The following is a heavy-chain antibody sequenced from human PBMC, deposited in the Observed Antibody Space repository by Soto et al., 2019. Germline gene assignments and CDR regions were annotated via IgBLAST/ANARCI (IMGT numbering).Heavy chain of an antibody. CDR3: ATWPPYISVRGYYGMDV. D-gene: IGHD3-10*02. Sequence: EVQLLESGGGLVQPGGSLRLSCAASGFTFSSYAMSWVRQAPGKGLEWVSAISGSGGSTYYADSVKGRFTISRDNSKNTLYLQMNSLRAEDTAVYYCATWPPYISVRGYYGMDVWGQGTTVTVSS. V-gene: IGHV3-23*01. J-gene: IGHJ6*02. CDR1: GFTFSSYA. CDR2: ISGSGGST.